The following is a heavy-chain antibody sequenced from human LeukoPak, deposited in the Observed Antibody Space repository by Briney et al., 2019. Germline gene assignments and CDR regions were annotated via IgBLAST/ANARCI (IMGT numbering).Heavy chain of an antibody. CDR2: IYYSGST. V-gene: IGHV4-39*07. D-gene: IGHD3-10*01. J-gene: IGHJ4*02. CDR3: ARGDYYGSGTFDY. CDR1: GFTFSSYA. Sequence: GSLRLSCAASGFTFSSYAMSWVRQPPGKGLEWIGSIYYSGSTYYNPSLKSRVTISVDTSKNQFSLKLSSVTAADTAVYYCARGDYYGSGTFDYWGQGTLVTVSS.